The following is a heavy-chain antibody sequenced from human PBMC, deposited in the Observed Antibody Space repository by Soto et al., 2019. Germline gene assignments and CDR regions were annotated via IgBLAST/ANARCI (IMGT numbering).Heavy chain of an antibody. CDR3: PRVSGYDLADAFDI. CDR2: ISADNGNT. CDR1: GYTFTSYG. Sequence: QVQLVQSGAEVKKPGASVKVSCKASGYTFTSYGISWVRQAPGQGLGGMGWISADNGNTNYAQKLKGRVTMTTDTSTSTAYMELRRLRSDEKAVYYCPRVSGYDLADAFDIWGQGRMVTVSS. J-gene: IGHJ3*02. D-gene: IGHD5-12*01. V-gene: IGHV1-18*01.